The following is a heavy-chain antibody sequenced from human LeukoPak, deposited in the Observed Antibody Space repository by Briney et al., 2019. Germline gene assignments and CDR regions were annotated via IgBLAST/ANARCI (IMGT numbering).Heavy chain of an antibody. Sequence: SQTLSLTCTVSGGSISSCGYYWSWIRQHPGKGLEWIGYIYSGSTYYNPSLKSRVTISVDTSKNQFSLKLSSVTAADTAVYYCARDKMGVEIDYWGQGTLVTVSS. CDR2: IYSGST. V-gene: IGHV4-31*03. CDR3: ARDKMGVEIDY. CDR1: GGSISSCGYY. J-gene: IGHJ4*02. D-gene: IGHD2-8*01.